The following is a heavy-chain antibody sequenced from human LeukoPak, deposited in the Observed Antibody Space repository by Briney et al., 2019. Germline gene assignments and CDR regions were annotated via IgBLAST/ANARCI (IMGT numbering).Heavy chain of an antibody. CDR1: GGTFSSYA. CDR3: AKDAYYSIYYFDY. V-gene: IGHV1-2*02. Sequence: ASVKVSCKASGGTFSSYAISWVRQAPGQGLEWMGWINPSSGGTNYAQKFQGRVTMTRDTSINTAYMELSRLRSDDTAVYYCAKDAYYSIYYFDYWGQGTLVTVSS. D-gene: IGHD4-11*01. J-gene: IGHJ4*02. CDR2: INPSSGGT.